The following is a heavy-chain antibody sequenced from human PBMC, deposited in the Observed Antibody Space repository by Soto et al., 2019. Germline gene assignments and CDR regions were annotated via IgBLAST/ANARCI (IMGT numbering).Heavy chain of an antibody. CDR2: IAVNNGKT. CDR1: GYSFTNFG. Sequence: ASVKVSCKASGYSFTNFGISWVRQAPGQGLEWMGWIAVNNGKTKYEQKVQDRVTMTTDTSTTTAYMELRSLRYDDTAVYYCASCRLSWGTNYYLDFWGQGTLVTVSS. D-gene: IGHD1-7*01. J-gene: IGHJ4*02. V-gene: IGHV1-18*01. CDR3: ASCRLSWGTNYYLDF.